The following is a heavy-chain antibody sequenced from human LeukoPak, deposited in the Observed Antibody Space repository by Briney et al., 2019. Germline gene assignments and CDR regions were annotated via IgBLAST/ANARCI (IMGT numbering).Heavy chain of an antibody. V-gene: IGHV3-23*01. CDR3: AKDNHPHAFDT. CDR2: ISGGGST. J-gene: IGHJ3*02. CDR1: GFTFSSYA. Sequence: GGSLRLSRAASGFTFSSYAMSWVRQAPGKGLEWVSAISGGGSTYYADSVKGRFTISRDNSKNTLYLQMNSLRAEDTAVYYCAKDNHPHAFDTWGQGTMVTVSS. D-gene: IGHD1-14*01.